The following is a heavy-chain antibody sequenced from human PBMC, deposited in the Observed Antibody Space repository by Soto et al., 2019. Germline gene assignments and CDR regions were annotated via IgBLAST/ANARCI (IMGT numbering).Heavy chain of an antibody. V-gene: IGHV4-59*08. CDR2: IFYSGST. J-gene: IGHJ4*02. D-gene: IGHD6-13*01. CDR1: GGSISSYY. CDR3: ARRYSSSLDF. Sequence: QVQLQESGPGLVKPSETLSLTCTVSGGSISSYYWSWIRQPPGKGLEWIGYIFYSGSTNYNPSLKSQVTISVDPSKTQFSLKLSSVTAADTAVYYCARRYSSSLDFWGQGTLVTVSS.